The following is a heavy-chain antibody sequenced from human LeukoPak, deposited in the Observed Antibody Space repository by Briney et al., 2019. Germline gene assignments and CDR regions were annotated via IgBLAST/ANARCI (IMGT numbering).Heavy chain of an antibody. J-gene: IGHJ4*02. V-gene: IGHV3-30-3*01. CDR1: GFTFSSYA. Sequence: GRSLRLSCAASGFTFSSYAMHWVRQAPGKGLEWVAVISYDGSNKYYAESVKGRFTISRDNSKNTLYLQMNSLRAEDTAVYYCARDGEAYCTNGVCPLGGLDYWGQGTLVTVSS. D-gene: IGHD2-8*01. CDR2: ISYDGSNK. CDR3: ARDGEAYCTNGVCPLGGLDY.